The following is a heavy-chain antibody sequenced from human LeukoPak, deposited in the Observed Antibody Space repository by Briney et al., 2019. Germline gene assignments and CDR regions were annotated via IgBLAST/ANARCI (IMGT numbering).Heavy chain of an antibody. D-gene: IGHD6-13*01. CDR2: IIPILGIA. V-gene: IGHV1-69*04. CDR1: GGTFSSYA. Sequence: SVKVSCKASGGTFSSYAISWVRQAPGQGLEWMGRIIPILGIANYAQKFQGRVTITADKSTSTAYMELSSLRSEDTAVYYCARVPGGTAAAGAYGMDVWGQGTTVTVSS. CDR3: ARVPGGTAAAGAYGMDV. J-gene: IGHJ6*02.